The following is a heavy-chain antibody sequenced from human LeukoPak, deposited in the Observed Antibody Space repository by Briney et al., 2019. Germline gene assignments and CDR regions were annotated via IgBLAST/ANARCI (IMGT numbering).Heavy chain of an antibody. V-gene: IGHV3-30*18. J-gene: IGHJ5*02. D-gene: IGHD3-10*01. CDR1: GFTFSSYN. CDR3: AKGGGTYYNPFDP. CDR2: ISHDENNK. Sequence: GSLRLSCAASGFTFSSYNMNWVLQAPGKGLEWVTRISHDENNKYYADSVKGRFTISRDNSKSTVYLQMNSLSTEDTAVYYCAKGGGTYYNPFDPWGQGTLVTVSS.